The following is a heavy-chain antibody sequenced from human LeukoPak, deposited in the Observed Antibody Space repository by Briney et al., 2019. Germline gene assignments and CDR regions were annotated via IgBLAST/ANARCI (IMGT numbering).Heavy chain of an antibody. J-gene: IGHJ6*02. Sequence: PGGSLRLSCAASGFTFSNYWLTWVRHAPGKGLEGVANIKQGGTEKYYVDSVKGRFTNSRDNAKNSLFLQMNSLRAEDTAVYYCAREWRYNSGLYRDYYGMDGWGQGTTVTVSS. CDR2: IKQGGTEK. CDR3: AREWRYNSGLYRDYYGMDG. D-gene: IGHD6-19*01. V-gene: IGHV3-7*05. CDR1: GFTFSNYW.